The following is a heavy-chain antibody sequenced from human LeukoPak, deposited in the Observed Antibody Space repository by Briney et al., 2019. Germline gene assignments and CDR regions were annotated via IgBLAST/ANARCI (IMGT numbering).Heavy chain of an antibody. CDR1: GFTFSSHG. D-gene: IGHD3-10*01. CDR3: AKDLKGVRGVYYYYGMDV. V-gene: IGHV3-30*18. Sequence: GGSLRLSCAASGFTFSSHGMHWVRQAPGKGLEWVAVISYDGSNKYYADSVKGRFTISRDNSKNTLYLQMNSLRAEDTAVYYCAKDLKGVRGVYYYYGMDVWGKGTTVTVSS. CDR2: ISYDGSNK. J-gene: IGHJ6*04.